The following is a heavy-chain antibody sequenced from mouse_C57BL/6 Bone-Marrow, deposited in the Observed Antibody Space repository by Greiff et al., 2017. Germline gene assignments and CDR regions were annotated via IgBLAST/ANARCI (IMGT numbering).Heavy chain of an antibody. Sequence: QVQLQQPGAELVMPGASVKLSCKASGYTFTSYWMHWAKQRPGQGLEWIGEIDPSDSYTNYNQKFKGKSTLTVDKSSSTAYMQLSSLTSEDSAVYYCARRSSGFPGFAYWGQGTLVTVSA. J-gene: IGHJ3*01. D-gene: IGHD3-2*02. CDR3: ARRSSGFPGFAY. V-gene: IGHV1-69*01. CDR2: IDPSDSYT. CDR1: GYTFTSYW.